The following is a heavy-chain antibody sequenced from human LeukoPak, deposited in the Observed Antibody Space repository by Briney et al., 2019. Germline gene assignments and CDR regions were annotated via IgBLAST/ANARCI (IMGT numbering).Heavy chain of an antibody. CDR1: GYTFTDYY. V-gene: IGHV1-2*02. D-gene: IGHD2-15*01. CDR3: ARDLEDIEVVLLATGPEYFQH. J-gene: IGHJ1*01. Sequence: GASVKVSCKASGYTFTDYYMHWVRQAPGQGLEWMGWINPKTGATNYAQKFQGRVTMTRDTSLSAAYMEVNRLRSDDTAVYYCARDLEDIEVVLLATGPEYFQHWGQGTLVTVSS. CDR2: INPKTGAT.